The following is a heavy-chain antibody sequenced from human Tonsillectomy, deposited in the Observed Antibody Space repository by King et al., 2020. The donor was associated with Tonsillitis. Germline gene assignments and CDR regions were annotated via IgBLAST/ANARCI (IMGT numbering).Heavy chain of an antibody. CDR1: TFTFSSYA. Sequence: VQLVESGGGLVQPGGSLRLSCTASTFTFSSYAMSWVRQAPGKGLEWVSGISGSGGSTFYADSVKGPFTISRDNSKNTLYVQMNSLRAEDTALYYCAKDRAAMITPTGSMDVWGQGTTVTVSS. D-gene: IGHD5-18*01. J-gene: IGHJ6*02. V-gene: IGHV3-23*04. CDR3: AKDRAAMITPTGSMDV. CDR2: ISGSGGST.